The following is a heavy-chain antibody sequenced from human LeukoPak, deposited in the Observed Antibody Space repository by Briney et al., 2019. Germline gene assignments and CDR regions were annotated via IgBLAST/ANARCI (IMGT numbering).Heavy chain of an antibody. D-gene: IGHD3-3*01. CDR2: IKRDGSEK. V-gene: IGHV3-7*01. CDR1: GFSFSGYW. CDR3: ASWAGNTQSDSWSGPFDY. J-gene: IGHJ4*02. Sequence: GGSLRLSCAASGFSFSGYWMNWVRQAPGKGLEWVANIKRDGSEKYYVDSVKGRFTISRDNAKNSLYLQMSSLRVEDTTVYYCASWAGNTQSDSWSGPFDYWGQGSLVTVSS.